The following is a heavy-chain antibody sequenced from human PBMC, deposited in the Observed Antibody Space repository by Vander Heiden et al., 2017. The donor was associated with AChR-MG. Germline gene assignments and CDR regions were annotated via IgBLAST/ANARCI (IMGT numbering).Heavy chain of an antibody. CDR2: IIPIFGTA. V-gene: IGHV1-69*01. Sequence: QVQLVQSGAEVKKPGSSVKVSCKASGGPFSSYAISWVRQAPGQGLEWMGGIIPIFGTANYAQKVQGRVTITADESTSTAYMELRRMRSEDTAVYYCARGRGEQWLGYDYWGQGTLVTVSS. J-gene: IGHJ4*02. D-gene: IGHD6-19*01. CDR1: GGPFSSYA. CDR3: ARGRGEQWLGYDY.